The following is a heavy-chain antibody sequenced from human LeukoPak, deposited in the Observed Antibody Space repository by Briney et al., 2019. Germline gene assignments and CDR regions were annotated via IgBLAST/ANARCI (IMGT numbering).Heavy chain of an antibody. D-gene: IGHD6-19*01. CDR2: IKSKTDGGTT. CDR1: GFTFSNAW. Sequence: PGGSLRLSCAASGFTFSNAWMSWVRQASAKGLEWVGRIKSKTDGGTTDYAAPVKGRFTISRDDSKNTLYLQMNSLQTEDTAVYYCTTTPGYSSGWYDVDYWGQGTLVTVSS. V-gene: IGHV3-15*01. CDR3: TTTPGYSSGWYDVDY. J-gene: IGHJ4*02.